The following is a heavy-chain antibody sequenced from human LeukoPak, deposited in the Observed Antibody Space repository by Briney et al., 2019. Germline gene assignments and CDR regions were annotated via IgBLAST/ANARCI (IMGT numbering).Heavy chain of an antibody. CDR3: ARDPYDSSGYSYFDY. CDR2: ISYDGSNK. CDR1: GFTFSSYA. Sequence: PGGSLRLSCAASGFTFSSYAMHWVRQAPGKGLEWVAVISYDGSNKYYADSVKGRFTISRDNSKNTLYLQMNSLSAEDTAVYYCARDPYDSSGYSYFDYWGQGTLVTVSS. D-gene: IGHD3-22*01. V-gene: IGHV3-30-3*01. J-gene: IGHJ4*02.